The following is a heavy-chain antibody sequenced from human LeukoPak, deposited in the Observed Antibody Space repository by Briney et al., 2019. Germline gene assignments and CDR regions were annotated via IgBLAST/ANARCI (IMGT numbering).Heavy chain of an antibody. CDR1: GFTFSSYE. Sequence: PGGSLRLSCAASGFTFSSYEMNWVRQAPGKGLEWVSYISSSGSTIYYADSVKGRFTISRDNAKNSLYLQMNSLRAEDTAVYYCARGADYYDILTGYYSPMPYWGQGTLVTVSS. J-gene: IGHJ4*02. CDR2: ISSSGSTI. CDR3: ARGADYYDILTGYYSPMPY. V-gene: IGHV3-48*03. D-gene: IGHD3-9*01.